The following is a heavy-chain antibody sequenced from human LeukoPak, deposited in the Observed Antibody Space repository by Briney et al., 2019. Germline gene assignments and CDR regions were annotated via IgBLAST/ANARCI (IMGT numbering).Heavy chain of an antibody. Sequence: GGSLRLSCAASGFTFSDHDMSWIRQAPGKGLEWVSYISSSGNTIYYAASVRGRFTISRDNAKNSLYLQMNSLRAEDTAVYYCARWGSFLVDMDVWGKGTTVTVSS. J-gene: IGHJ6*03. D-gene: IGHD3-16*01. CDR1: GFTFSDHD. V-gene: IGHV3-11*04. CDR3: ARWGSFLVDMDV. CDR2: ISSSGNTI.